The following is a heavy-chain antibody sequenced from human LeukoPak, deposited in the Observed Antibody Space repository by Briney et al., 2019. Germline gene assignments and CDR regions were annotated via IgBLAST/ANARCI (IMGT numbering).Heavy chain of an antibody. CDR2: IYTSGST. V-gene: IGHV4-61*02. CDR1: GGSISSGSYY. J-gene: IGHJ4*02. CDR3: ARANCSGGSCYSGRAKPFDY. Sequence: SQTLSLTCTVSGGSISSGSYYWSWIRQPAGKGLEWIGRIYTSGSTNYNPSLKSRVTISVDTSKNQFSLKLSSVTAADTAVYYCARANCSGGSCYSGRAKPFDYWGQGTLVTVSS. D-gene: IGHD2-15*01.